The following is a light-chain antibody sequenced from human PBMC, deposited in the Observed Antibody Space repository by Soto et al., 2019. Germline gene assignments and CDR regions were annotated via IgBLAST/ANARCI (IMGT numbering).Light chain of an antibody. CDR3: TSYVGNDIWV. V-gene: IGLV2-8*01. J-gene: IGLJ3*02. CDR1: SSDVGAYKY. Sequence: QSVLTQPPSASGSPGQSVTISCTGTSSDVGAYKYVSWYQQYPGEAPKLMIYGVTKRPSGVPDRFSGSKSGNTASLTVSGLQAEDEADYYCTSYVGNDIWVFGGGTKVTVL. CDR2: GVT.